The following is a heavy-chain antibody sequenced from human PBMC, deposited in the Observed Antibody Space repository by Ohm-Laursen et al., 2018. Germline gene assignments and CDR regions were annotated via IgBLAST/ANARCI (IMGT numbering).Heavy chain of an antibody. D-gene: IGHD7-27*01. CDR1: GGSISSYY. CDR2: IYYSGST. V-gene: IGHV4-59*01. J-gene: IGHJ6*02. Sequence: ETLSLTWAVSGGSISSYYWSWIRQPPGKGLEWIGYIYYSGSTNYNPSLKSRVTISVDASKNQFSLKLSSVTAADAAVYYCARALGGYPISYYYGMDVWGQGTTVTVPS. CDR3: ARALGGYPISYYYGMDV.